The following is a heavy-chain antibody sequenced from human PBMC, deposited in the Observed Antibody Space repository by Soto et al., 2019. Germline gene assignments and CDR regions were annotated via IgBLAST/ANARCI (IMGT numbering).Heavy chain of an antibody. CDR2: IIPIFGTA. CDR1: GGTFSSYA. J-gene: IGHJ6*02. V-gene: IGHV1-69*12. Sequence: QVQLVQSGAEVKKPGSSVKVSCKASGGTFSSYAISWVRQAPGQGLEWMGGIIPIFGTANYAQKFQGRVTITADESTSTAYMELSSLRSEDTVVYYCARGVTYYYDSSASRYYGMDVWGQGTTVTVSS. CDR3: ARGVTYYYDSSASRYYGMDV. D-gene: IGHD3-22*01.